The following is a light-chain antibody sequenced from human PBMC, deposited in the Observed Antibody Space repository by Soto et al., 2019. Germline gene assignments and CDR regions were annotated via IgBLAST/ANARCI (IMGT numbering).Light chain of an antibody. Sequence: QSVLTQPASVSGSPGQSITISSTGTSSDIGSYDYVSWYQQHPGKAPNLIIYEVTDRPSGVSNRFSGSKSGNTASLTISGLQAEDEADYYCSSFTSTSTRLFGSGTKVTVL. J-gene: IGLJ1*01. CDR1: SSDIGSYDY. V-gene: IGLV2-14*01. CDR3: SSFTSTSTRL. CDR2: EVT.